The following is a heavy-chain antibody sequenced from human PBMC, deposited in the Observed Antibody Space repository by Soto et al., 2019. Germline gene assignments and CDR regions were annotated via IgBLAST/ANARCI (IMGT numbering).Heavy chain of an antibody. CDR3: AKEDVFLGDPSAFDI. D-gene: IGHD3-10*01. CDR2: ISGSGGST. J-gene: IGHJ3*02. CDR1: GFTFSSYA. V-gene: IGHV3-23*01. Sequence: EVQLLESGGGLVQPGGSLRLSCAASGFTFSSYAMSWVRQAPGKGLEWVSAISGSGGSTYYADSVKGRFTISRDNSKNTLYLQLNSLRAADTAVYCCAKEDVFLGDPSAFDIWGQGTMVTVSS.